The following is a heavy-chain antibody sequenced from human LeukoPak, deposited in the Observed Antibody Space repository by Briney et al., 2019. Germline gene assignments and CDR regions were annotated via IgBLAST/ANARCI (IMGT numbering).Heavy chain of an antibody. J-gene: IGHJ4*02. CDR2: ISGSGGST. D-gene: IGHD2-2*02. CDR3: AKFLEGYCSSTSCYTALDY. CDR1: GFTFSSYA. Sequence: PGGSLRLSCAASGFTFSSYAMSWVRQAPGKGLEWVSAISGSGGSTYYADSVKGRFTISRDNSKNTLYLQMNSLRAEDTAVYYCAKFLEGYCSSTSCYTALDYWGQGTLVTVSS. V-gene: IGHV3-23*01.